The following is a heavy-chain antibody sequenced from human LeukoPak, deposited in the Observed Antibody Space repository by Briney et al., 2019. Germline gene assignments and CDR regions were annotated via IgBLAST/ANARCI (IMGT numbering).Heavy chain of an antibody. CDR2: IIPIFGTA. J-gene: IGHJ4*02. V-gene: IGHV1-69*01. Sequence: SVKVSCKASGGTFSSYAISWVRQAPGQGLEWMGGIIPIFGTANYAQKFQGRVTITADESTSTAYMELSSLRSEDTAVYYCARVVAGYYYDSSGYWDYWGQGTLVTVSS. CDR3: ARVVAGYYYDSSGYWDY. D-gene: IGHD3-22*01. CDR1: GGTFSSYA.